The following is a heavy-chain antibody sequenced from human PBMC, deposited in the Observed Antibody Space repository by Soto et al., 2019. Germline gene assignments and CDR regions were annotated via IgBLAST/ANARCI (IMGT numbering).Heavy chain of an antibody. CDR1: GGSISSYY. J-gene: IGHJ1*01. CDR2: IYYSGST. CDR3: ASGATPFIAAARTEYCQH. D-gene: IGHD6-13*01. V-gene: IGHV4-59*01. Sequence: SETLSLTCTVSGGSISSYYWSWIRQPPGKGLEWIGYIYYSGSTNYNPSLKSRVTISVDTSKNQFSLKLSSVTAADTAVYYCASGATPFIAAARTEYCQHWGQDNVVSISS.